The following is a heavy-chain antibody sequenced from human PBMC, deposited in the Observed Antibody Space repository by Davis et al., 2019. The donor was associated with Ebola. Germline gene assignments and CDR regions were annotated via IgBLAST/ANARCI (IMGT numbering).Heavy chain of an antibody. J-gene: IGHJ4*02. CDR3: ARQPGDYPFDY. D-gene: IGHD4-17*01. CDR1: GYSFTKYW. V-gene: IGHV5-51*01. Sequence: GESLKISCKGSGYSFTKYWIAWVRQMPGKGLEWMGVIYPGDSDTRYSPSFQGQVTVSVDKSITTAYLQWSSLRASDTAIYYCARQPGDYPFDYWGQGTPVTVSS. CDR2: IYPGDSDT.